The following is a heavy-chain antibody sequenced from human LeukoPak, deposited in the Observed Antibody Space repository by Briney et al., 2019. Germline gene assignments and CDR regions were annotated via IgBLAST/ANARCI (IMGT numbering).Heavy chain of an antibody. CDR3: ARGLYDFWSGLHYYMDV. J-gene: IGHJ6*03. CDR1: GGSISSYY. CDR2: IYTSGST. V-gene: IGHV4-4*07. D-gene: IGHD3-3*01. Sequence: PSETLSLTCTVSGGSISSYYWSWIRQPAGKGLEWIGRIYTSGSTNYNPSLKSRVTMSVDTSKNQFSLKLSSVTAADTAVYYCARGLYDFWSGLHYYMDVWGKGTTVTVSS.